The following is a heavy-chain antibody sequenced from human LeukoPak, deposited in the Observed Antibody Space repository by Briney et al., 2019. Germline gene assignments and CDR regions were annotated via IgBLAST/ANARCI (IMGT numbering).Heavy chain of an antibody. Sequence: PGGSLRLSCAGSGCTFSSYWMSWVRQAPGKGLEWVANIKQDGSEKYYLASVKGRFTISRDNAKNSLYLQMNSLRAEDTAVYYCASAPQRAKWLVPFDYWGQGTLVTVSS. V-gene: IGHV3-7*02. CDR2: IKQDGSEK. J-gene: IGHJ4*02. CDR3: ASAPQRAKWLVPFDY. D-gene: IGHD6-19*01. CDR1: GCTFSSYW.